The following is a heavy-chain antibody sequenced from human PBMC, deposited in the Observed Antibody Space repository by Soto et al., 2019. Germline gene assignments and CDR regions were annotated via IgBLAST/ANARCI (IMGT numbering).Heavy chain of an antibody. Sequence: QVQLVESGGGVVQPGRSLRLSCVGSGFTFSSYGMHWVRQAPGKGLVWLAVISFDGNYKYHADSVKGRFTISGDNSKNKLFLEMSSLRPEDTAVYYCVKDNLHSGSYVNWYFDLLGRGTLVTVSS. CDR3: VKDNLHSGSYVNWYFDL. CDR2: ISFDGNYK. CDR1: GFTFSSYG. V-gene: IGHV3-30*18. D-gene: IGHD1-26*01. J-gene: IGHJ2*01.